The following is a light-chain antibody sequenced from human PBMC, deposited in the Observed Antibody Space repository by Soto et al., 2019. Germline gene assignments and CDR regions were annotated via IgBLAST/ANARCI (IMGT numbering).Light chain of an antibody. J-gene: IGKJ1*01. CDR1: QSVSSSY. CDR2: GAS. Sequence: EIVLTQSPGTLSLSPGERATLSCRASQSVSSSYLAWYRQKPGQAPRLLIYGASNRATGIPDRFSGTGSGTXFTLTISRLEPEDFAVYYCQQYGSSSWTFGQGTKVEIK. CDR3: QQYGSSSWT. V-gene: IGKV3-20*01.